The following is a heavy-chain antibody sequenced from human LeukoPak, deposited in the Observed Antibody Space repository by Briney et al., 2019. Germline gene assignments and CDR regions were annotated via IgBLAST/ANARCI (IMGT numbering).Heavy chain of an antibody. CDR3: ARADGYNVYFDY. CDR2: INPNSGGT. CDR1: GYTFTGYY. J-gene: IGHJ4*02. Sequence: ASVKVSCKASGYTFTGYYMHWVRQAPGQGLEWMGWINPNSGGTNYAQKFQGGVTMTRDTSISTAYMELSSLRSDDTAVYYCARADGYNVYFDYWGQGTLVTVSS. D-gene: IGHD5-24*01. V-gene: IGHV1-2*02.